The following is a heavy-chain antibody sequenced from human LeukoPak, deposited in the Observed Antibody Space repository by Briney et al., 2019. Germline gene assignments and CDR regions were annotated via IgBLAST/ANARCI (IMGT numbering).Heavy chain of an antibody. CDR2: INPNSGGT. D-gene: IGHD3-9*01. V-gene: IGHV1-2*02. Sequence: ASVKVSCKASGCTFTGYYMHWVRQAPGQGLEWMGWINPNSGGTNYAQKFQGRVTMTRDTSISTAYMELSRLRSDDTAVYYCARASLRYFDWLSPHFQHWGQGTLVTVSS. CDR3: ARASLRYFDWLSPHFQH. J-gene: IGHJ1*01. CDR1: GCTFTGYY.